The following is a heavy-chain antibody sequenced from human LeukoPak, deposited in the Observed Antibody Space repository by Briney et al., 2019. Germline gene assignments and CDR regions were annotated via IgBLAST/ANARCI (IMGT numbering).Heavy chain of an antibody. CDR1: GGSISSSSYY. J-gene: IGHJ6*02. CDR3: ARQSPAGYYYYGMDV. CDR2: IYYSGST. Sequence: SETLSLTCTVSGGSISSSSYYWGWIRQPPGEGLEWIGSIYYSGSTYYNPSLKSRVTISVDTSKNQFSLKLSSVTAADTAVYYCARQSPAGYYYYGMDVWGQGTTVTVSS. V-gene: IGHV4-39*01.